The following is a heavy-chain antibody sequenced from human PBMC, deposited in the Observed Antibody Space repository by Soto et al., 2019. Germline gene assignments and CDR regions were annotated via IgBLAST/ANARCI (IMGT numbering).Heavy chain of an antibody. J-gene: IGHJ4*02. D-gene: IGHD2-15*01. V-gene: IGHV3-64D*06. Sequence: GGSLRLSCSGSGFTFSHHSLHWVRQPPGKGLQCVSSISGSGGNIYYAESVKGRFTISRDNSKNTLYLQMTSLSSEDSAVYYCVKVSGYCTGGSCFSYFDYWGQGTPVTVYS. CDR2: ISGSGGNI. CDR1: GFTFSHHS. CDR3: VKVSGYCTGGSCFSYFDY.